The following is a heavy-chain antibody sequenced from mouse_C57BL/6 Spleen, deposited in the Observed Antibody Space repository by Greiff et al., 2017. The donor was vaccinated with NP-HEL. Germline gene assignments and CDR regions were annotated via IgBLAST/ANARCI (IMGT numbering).Heavy chain of an antibody. J-gene: IGHJ1*03. CDR2: IYPRDGST. D-gene: IGHD2-4*01. CDR3: ARRICYDYDGYFDV. V-gene: IGHV1-85*01. Sequence: QVQLQQSGPELVKPGASVKLSCKASGYTFTSYDINWVKQRPGQGLEWIGWIYPRDGSTKYNEKFKGKATLTVDTSSSTAYMELHSLTSGDSAVYVCARRICYDYDGYFDVWGTGTTVTVSS. CDR1: GYTFTSYD.